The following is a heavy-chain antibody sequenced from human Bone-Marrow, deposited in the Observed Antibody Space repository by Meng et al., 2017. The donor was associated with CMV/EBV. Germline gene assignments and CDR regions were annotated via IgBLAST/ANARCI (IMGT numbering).Heavy chain of an antibody. CDR3: ARDRYCSSTSCYGDYYYYGMDV. CDR1: GFTFSSYS. V-gene: IGHV3-21*01. Sequence: GESLKISCAAPGFTFSSYSMNWVRQAPGKGLEWVSSISSSSSYIYYADSVKGRFTISRDNAKNSLYLQMNSLRAEDTAVYYCARDRYCSSTSCYGDYYYYGMDVWGQGTTVTVSS. D-gene: IGHD2-2*01. J-gene: IGHJ6*02. CDR2: ISSSSSYI.